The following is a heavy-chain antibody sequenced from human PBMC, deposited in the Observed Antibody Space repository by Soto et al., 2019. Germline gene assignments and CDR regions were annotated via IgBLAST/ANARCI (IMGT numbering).Heavy chain of an antibody. CDR2: IIPILDIP. CDR3: ASHFTGVLVLGTSPPGGDNYGWDV. Sequence: QVQLVQSGAEVKKPGSSVKVSCKASGGTFSRYTFTWVRQAPGQGLERMGRIIPILDIPNYAQNFQGRVTITADKSTSTAYMELSSLRSDDTAVYYCASHFTGVLVLGTSPPGGDNYGWDVWGQGTTVTVSS. V-gene: IGHV1-69*02. J-gene: IGHJ6*02. D-gene: IGHD2-8*02. CDR1: GGTFSRYT.